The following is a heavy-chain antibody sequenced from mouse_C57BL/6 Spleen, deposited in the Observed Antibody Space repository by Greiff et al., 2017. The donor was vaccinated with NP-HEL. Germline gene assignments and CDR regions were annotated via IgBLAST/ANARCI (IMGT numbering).Heavy chain of an antibody. D-gene: IGHD1-1*01. V-gene: IGHV1-15*01. J-gene: IGHJ3*01. CDR1: GYTFTDYE. CDR3: TRSDGSSYGFAY. CDR2: IDPETGGT. Sequence: VHLVESGAELVRPGASVTLSCKASGYTFTDYEMHWVKQTPVHGLEWIGAIDPETGGTAYNQKFKGKAILTADKSSSTAYMELRSLTSEDSAVYYCTRSDGSSYGFAYWGQGTLVTVSA.